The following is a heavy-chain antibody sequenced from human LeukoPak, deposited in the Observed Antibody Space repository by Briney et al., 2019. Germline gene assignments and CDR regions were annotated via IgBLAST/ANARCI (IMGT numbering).Heavy chain of an antibody. CDR3: ARDRRCSVGSCYWFGP. Sequence: GASVKVSCKASGCTFSSYAISWVRQAPGQGLEWMGRIIPIFGTANYAQKFQGRVTITTDEATRTAYMELSSPRSEDTAVYYCARDRRCSVGSCYWFGPLGQGTLVTVSS. J-gene: IGHJ5*02. D-gene: IGHD2-15*01. CDR2: IIPIFGTA. CDR1: GCTFSSYA. V-gene: IGHV1-69*05.